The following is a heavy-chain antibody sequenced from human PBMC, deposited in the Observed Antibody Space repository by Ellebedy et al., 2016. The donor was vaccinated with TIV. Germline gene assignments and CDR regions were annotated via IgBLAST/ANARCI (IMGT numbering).Heavy chain of an antibody. CDR2: INHSGST. CDR1: GGSISSSSYY. J-gene: IGHJ5*02. Sequence: SETLSLXXTVSGGSISSSSYYWGWIRQPPGKGLEWIGEINHSGSTNYNPSLKSRVTISVDTSKNQFSLKLSSVTAADTAVYYCARGGRGGPAAPKRNWFDPWGQGTLVTVSS. CDR3: ARGGRGGPAAPKRNWFDP. V-gene: IGHV4-39*07. D-gene: IGHD2-2*01.